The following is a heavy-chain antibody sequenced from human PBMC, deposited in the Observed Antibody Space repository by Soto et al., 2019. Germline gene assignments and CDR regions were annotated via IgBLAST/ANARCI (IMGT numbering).Heavy chain of an antibody. CDR3: ARVRRFGYCSSTSCYTNYYFDY. Sequence: SETLSLTCTVSGGSISSYYWSWIRQPPGKGLEWIGYIYYSGSTNYNPSLKSRVTISVDTSKNQFSLKLSSVTAADTAVYYCARVRRFGYCSSTSCYTNYYFDYWGQGTLVTVSS. CDR1: GGSISSYY. V-gene: IGHV4-59*01. D-gene: IGHD2-2*02. CDR2: IYYSGST. J-gene: IGHJ4*02.